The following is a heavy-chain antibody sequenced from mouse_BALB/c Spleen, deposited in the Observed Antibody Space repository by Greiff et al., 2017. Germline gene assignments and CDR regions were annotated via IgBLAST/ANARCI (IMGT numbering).Heavy chain of an antibody. D-gene: IGHD2-10*02. J-gene: IGHJ4*01. V-gene: IGHV2-6-7*01. CDR2: IWGDGST. CDR3: ARDELYGNYPYYAMDY. Sequence: QVQLKQSGPGLVAPSQSLSITCTVSGFSFTGYGVNWVRQPPGKGLEWLGMIWGDGSTDYNSALKSRLSISKDNSKSQVFLKMNSLQTDDTARYYCARDELYGNYPYYAMDYWGQGTSVTVSS. CDR1: GFSFTGYG.